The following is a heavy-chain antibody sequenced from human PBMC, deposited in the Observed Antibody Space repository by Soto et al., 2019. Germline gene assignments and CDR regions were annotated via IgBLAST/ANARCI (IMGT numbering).Heavy chain of an antibody. J-gene: IGHJ6*02. Sequence: ASLKVSCKASGYTFTSYGISWVRQAPGQGLEWMGWISAYNGNTNYAQKLQGRVTMTTDTSTSTAYMELRSLRSDDTAVYYCARLGYCSSTSCPPDYYYYYGMDVWGQGTTVTVSS. CDR2: ISAYNGNT. CDR3: ARLGYCSSTSCPPDYYYYYGMDV. CDR1: GYTFTSYG. D-gene: IGHD2-2*01. V-gene: IGHV1-18*01.